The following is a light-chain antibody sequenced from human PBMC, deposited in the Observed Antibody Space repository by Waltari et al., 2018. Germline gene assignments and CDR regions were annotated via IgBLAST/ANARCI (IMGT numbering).Light chain of an antibody. CDR1: QSVSKY. CDR2: HAS. Sequence: EIVFTQSPGTLSLSPGERATLSCRASQSVSKYLAWYQQKPGQAPRLLIYHASTRATGIPDRFSGSWSGTDFSLTISRLEPEDFAVYYCQKYESLPATFGQGTKVEIK. CDR3: QKYESLPAT. J-gene: IGKJ1*01. V-gene: IGKV3-20*01.